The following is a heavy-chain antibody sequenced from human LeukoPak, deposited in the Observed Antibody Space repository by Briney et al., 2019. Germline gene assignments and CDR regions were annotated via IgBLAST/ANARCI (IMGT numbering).Heavy chain of an antibody. D-gene: IGHD3-10*01. CDR2: ISGSAATT. Sequence: GGTLRLSCAASGFTFSTYGMTWVRQAPGKGLEWVSAISGSAATTFYADSVKGRFTISRDNSKNTLYLQMNSLRAEDTAVYYCSKRGPGSPQSGKYYFDYWGQGTLVTVSS. V-gene: IGHV3-23*01. CDR1: GFTFSTYG. J-gene: IGHJ4*02. CDR3: SKRGPGSPQSGKYYFDY.